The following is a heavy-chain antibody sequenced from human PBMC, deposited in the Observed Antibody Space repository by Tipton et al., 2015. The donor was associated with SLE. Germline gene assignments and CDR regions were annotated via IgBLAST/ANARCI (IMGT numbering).Heavy chain of an antibody. V-gene: IGHV3-9*01. D-gene: IGHD6-13*01. CDR1: GFTFDDYA. J-gene: IGHJ4*02. CDR2: ISWNSGSI. Sequence: SLRLSCAASGFTFDDYAMHWVRQAPGKGLEWVSGISWNSGSIGYADSVKGRFTISRDNAKNTLYLQMNSLRAEDTAVYYCAKGGYSSSSSYFDYWGQGTLVTVSS. CDR3: AKGGYSSSSSYFDY.